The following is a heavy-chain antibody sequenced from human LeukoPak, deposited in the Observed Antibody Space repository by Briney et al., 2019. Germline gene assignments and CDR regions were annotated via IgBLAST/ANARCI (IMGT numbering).Heavy chain of an antibody. CDR2: IDESGSI. CDR3: ARGHGGLGGMDV. CDR1: GGTLSGYS. J-gene: IGHJ6*02. V-gene: IGHV4-34*01. D-gene: IGHD2-15*01. Sequence: SETLSLTCAVYGGTLSGYSWSWIRQPPGEGLQWIGEIDESGSINYNPSLKSRVTISVVTSKNQFSLQLSSLTAADTAVYYCARGHGGLGGMDVWGLGTTVIVS.